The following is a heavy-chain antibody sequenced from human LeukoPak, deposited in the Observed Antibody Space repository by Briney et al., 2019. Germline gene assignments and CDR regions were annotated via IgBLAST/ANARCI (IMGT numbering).Heavy chain of an antibody. Sequence: ASVKVSCKASGYTFTSYDINWVRQATGQGLEWMGWMNPNSGNTGYAQKFQGRVTMTRNTSISTAYMELSSLRSEDTAVYYCAKAPHYYDSSAFDGFDVWGQGTMVTVS. J-gene: IGHJ3*01. D-gene: IGHD3-22*01. V-gene: IGHV1-8*01. CDR2: MNPNSGNT. CDR3: AKAPHYYDSSAFDGFDV. CDR1: GYTFTSYD.